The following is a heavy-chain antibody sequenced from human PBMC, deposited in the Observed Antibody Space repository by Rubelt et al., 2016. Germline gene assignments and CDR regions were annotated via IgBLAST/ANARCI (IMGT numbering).Heavy chain of an antibody. CDR3: AREGGNGYGIYYGMDV. V-gene: IGHV3-33*01. Sequence: SSYGMHWVRQAPGKGLEWVAVIWYDGSNKYYADSVKGRFTISRDNSKNTLYLQMNSLRAEDTAVYYCAREGGNGYGIYYGMDVWGQGTTVTVSS. D-gene: IGHD5-12*01. CDR2: IWYDGSNK. CDR1: SSYG. J-gene: IGHJ6*02.